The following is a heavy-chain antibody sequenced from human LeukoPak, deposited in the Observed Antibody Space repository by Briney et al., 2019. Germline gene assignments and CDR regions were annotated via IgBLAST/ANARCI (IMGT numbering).Heavy chain of an antibody. V-gene: IGHV3-30*03. J-gene: IGHJ4*02. CDR3: ARDARQQLVERFDY. D-gene: IGHD6-13*01. CDR2: ISYDGSDK. Sequence: PGRSLRLSCAASGFTFNTYGMHWVRQAPGKGLEWVAVISYDGSDKYYADSVKGRFTISRDNSKNTLYLQMNSLRAEDTAVYYCARDARQQLVERFDYWGQGTLVTVSS. CDR1: GFTFNTYG.